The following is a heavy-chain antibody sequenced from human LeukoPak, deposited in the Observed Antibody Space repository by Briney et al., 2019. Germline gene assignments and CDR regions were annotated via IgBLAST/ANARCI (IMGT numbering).Heavy chain of an antibody. CDR3: ARVDFWSGYQFDY. CDR1: GGSISSYC. D-gene: IGHD3-3*01. Sequence: PSETRSLTCTVSGGSISSYCWSWIRQPPGKGLEWIGYIYYSGSTNYNPSLKSRVTISVDTSKNQFSLKLSSVTAADTAVYYCARVDFWSGYQFDYWGQGTLVTVSS. J-gene: IGHJ4*02. CDR2: IYYSGST. V-gene: IGHV4-59*01.